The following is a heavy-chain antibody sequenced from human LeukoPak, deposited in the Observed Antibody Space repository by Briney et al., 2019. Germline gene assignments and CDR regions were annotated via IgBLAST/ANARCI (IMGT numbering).Heavy chain of an antibody. D-gene: IGHD6-6*01. Sequence: PGRSLRLSCAASGFTFDDYTMHWVRQAPGKGLEWVSLISWDGGSTYYADSVKGRFTISRDNSKNSLYLQMNSLRTEDTALYYCAKDLGYSSSSFAFDYWGQGTLVTVSS. CDR1: GFTFDDYT. CDR2: ISWDGGST. CDR3: AKDLGYSSSSFAFDY. V-gene: IGHV3-43*01. J-gene: IGHJ4*02.